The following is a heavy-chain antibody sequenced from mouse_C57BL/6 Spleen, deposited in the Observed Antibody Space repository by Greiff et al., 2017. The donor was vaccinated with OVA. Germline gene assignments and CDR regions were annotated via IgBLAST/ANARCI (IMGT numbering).Heavy chain of an antibody. CDR3: ARTDYSNYVDAY. V-gene: IGHV2-2*01. CDR1: GFSLTSYG. Sequence: VQLQQSGPGLVQPSQSLSITCTVSGFSLTSYGVHWVRQSPGKGLEWLGVIWRGGSTDYNAAFISRLSISKDNSKSQVFFKMNSLQADDTAIYYCARTDYSNYVDAYWGQGTLVTVSA. D-gene: IGHD2-5*01. CDR2: IWRGGST. J-gene: IGHJ3*01.